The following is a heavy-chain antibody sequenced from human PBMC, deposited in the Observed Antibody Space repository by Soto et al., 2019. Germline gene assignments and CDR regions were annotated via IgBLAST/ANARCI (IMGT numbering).Heavy chain of an antibody. CDR3: ARDMRVFGGIDV. J-gene: IGHJ6*02. D-gene: IGHD3-3*01. CDR2: IYYSGDT. V-gene: IGHV4-4*07. Sequence: KPSETLSLTCSVSGGSVTSYYWSWIRQSAGKGLEWIGRIYYSGDTKYSPSLQSRVTMSVDTSKNQVSLKLTSVTAADTAVYYCARDMRVFGGIDVWGQGTTVTVSS. CDR1: GGSVTSYY.